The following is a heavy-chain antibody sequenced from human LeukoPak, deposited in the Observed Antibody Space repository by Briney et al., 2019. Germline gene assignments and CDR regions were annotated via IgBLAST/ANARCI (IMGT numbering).Heavy chain of an antibody. CDR1: GFTFSAYS. D-gene: IGHD6-19*01. CDR3: AKDAVAGTFDY. Sequence: PGGSLRLSCAASGFTFSAYSMNWVRQAPGKGLEWVAVISYDGSNKYYADSVKGRFTISRDNSKNTLYLQMNSLRAEDTAVYYCAKDAVAGTFDYWGQGTLVTVSS. CDR2: ISYDGSNK. V-gene: IGHV3-30*18. J-gene: IGHJ4*02.